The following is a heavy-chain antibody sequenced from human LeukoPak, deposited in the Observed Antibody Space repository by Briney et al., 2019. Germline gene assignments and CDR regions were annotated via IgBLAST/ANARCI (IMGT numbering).Heavy chain of an antibody. J-gene: IGHJ5*02. CDR1: GGSFSGYY. Sequence: SETLSLTCAVYGGSFSGYYWSWIRQPPGKGLEWIGEINHSGSTNYNPSLKSRVTISVDTSKNQFSLKLSSVTAADTAVCYCARGPVRVVVAATLSGRFDPWGQGTLVTVSS. V-gene: IGHV4-34*01. CDR3: ARGPVRVVVAATLSGRFDP. D-gene: IGHD2-15*01. CDR2: INHSGST.